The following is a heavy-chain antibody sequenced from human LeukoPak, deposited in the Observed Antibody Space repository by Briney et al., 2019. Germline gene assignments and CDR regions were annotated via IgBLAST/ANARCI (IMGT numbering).Heavy chain of an antibody. CDR2: ISYDGSNK. Sequence: GRSLRLSCAASGFTFSSYGMHWVRQAPGKGLEWVAVISYDGSNKYYADSVKGRFTISRDNSKNTLYLQMNSLRAEDTAVYYCARDSQWLVQQEYFQHWGQGTLVTVSS. V-gene: IGHV3-30*03. D-gene: IGHD6-19*01. CDR1: GFTFSSYG. J-gene: IGHJ1*01. CDR3: ARDSQWLVQQEYFQH.